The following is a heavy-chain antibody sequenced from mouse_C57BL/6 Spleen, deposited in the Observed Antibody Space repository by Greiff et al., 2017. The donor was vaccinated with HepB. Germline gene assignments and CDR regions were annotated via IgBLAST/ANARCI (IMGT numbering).Heavy chain of an antibody. D-gene: IGHD2-3*01. Sequence: QVQLQQPGAELVRPGSSVKLSCKASGYTFTSYWMDWVKQRPGQGLEWIGNIYPSDSETHYNQKFKDKATLTVDKSSSTAYMQLSSLTSEDSAVYYCARSGYSRWYFDVWGTGTTVTVSS. CDR2: IYPSDSET. V-gene: IGHV1-61*01. CDR3: ARSGYSRWYFDV. CDR1: GYTFTSYW. J-gene: IGHJ1*03.